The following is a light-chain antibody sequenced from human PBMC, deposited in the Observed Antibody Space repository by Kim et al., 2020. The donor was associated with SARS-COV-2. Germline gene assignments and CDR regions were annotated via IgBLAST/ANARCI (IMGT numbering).Light chain of an antibody. CDR3: QSYDSSNHVV. Sequence: FMLTQPHSVSESPGKTVTISCTGSSGSIASNYVQWYQQRPGSAPTTVIYEDNQRPSGVPDRFSGSIDSSSNSASLTISGLKTEDEADYYCQSYDSSNHVVFGGGTQLTVL. CDR1: SGSIASNY. J-gene: IGLJ2*01. CDR2: EDN. V-gene: IGLV6-57*02.